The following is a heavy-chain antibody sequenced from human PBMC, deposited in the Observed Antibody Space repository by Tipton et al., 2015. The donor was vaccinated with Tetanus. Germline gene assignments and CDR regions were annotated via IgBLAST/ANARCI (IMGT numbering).Heavy chain of an antibody. J-gene: IGHJ4*02. CDR3: ARGLPRAPFYLDY. CDR2: IYYYTQRT. CDR1: GASINAGGYL. V-gene: IGHV4-31*03. D-gene: IGHD5-18*01. Sequence: TLSLTCNVSGASINAGGYLWTWVRQHPGKGLEWIGNIYYYTQRTSHTPSLDSRVSISVDTSKNQFSLRLNSVTAADTAVYYCARGLPRAPFYLDYWGQGKQVTVSS.